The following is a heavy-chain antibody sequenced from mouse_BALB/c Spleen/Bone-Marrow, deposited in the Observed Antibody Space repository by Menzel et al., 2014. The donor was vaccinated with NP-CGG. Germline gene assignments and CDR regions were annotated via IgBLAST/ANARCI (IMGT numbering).Heavy chain of an antibody. CDR2: IHPGSGGT. V-gene: IGHV1-15*01. Sequence: QVHVKQSGAELVRPGASVKLSCKALGYTFTDYEIHWVKQTPEHGLEWIGAIHPGSGGTAYNQKFKGKATLTVDKSSNTAHMELSSLTSEDSAVYYRTRGWDAMDYWGQGTSVTVSS. CDR1: GYTFTDYE. J-gene: IGHJ4*01. CDR3: TRGWDAMDY. D-gene: IGHD3-3*01.